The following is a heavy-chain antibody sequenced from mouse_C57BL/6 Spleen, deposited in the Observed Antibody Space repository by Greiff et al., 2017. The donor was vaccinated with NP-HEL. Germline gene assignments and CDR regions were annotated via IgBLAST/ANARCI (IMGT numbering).Heavy chain of an antibody. V-gene: IGHV1-69*01. Sequence: QVQLQQPGAELVIPGASVKLSCKASGYTFTSYWMHWVQQRPGQGLEWIGEIDPSDSYTNYNQKFKGKSTLTVDKSSSTAYTQLSSLTSEDCAVYYCARKGRPGLAYWGQGTLVTVSA. CDR1: GYTFTSYW. J-gene: IGHJ3*01. CDR3: ARKGRPGLAY. CDR2: IDPSDSYT.